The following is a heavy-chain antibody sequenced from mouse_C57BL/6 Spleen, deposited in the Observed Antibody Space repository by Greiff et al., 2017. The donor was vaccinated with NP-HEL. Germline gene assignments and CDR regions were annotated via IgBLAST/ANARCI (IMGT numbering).Heavy chain of an antibody. Sequence: QSGPGMVKPSQSLSLSCTVPGYSITSGYDWPWIRPFPGTKLEWMGYISYSGSTNYNPSLKSRISITHATSKNHFFLKLNSVTTEDTATYYCARGGDGYYAMDYWGQGTSVTVSS. CDR3: ARGGDGYYAMDY. V-gene: IGHV3-1*01. CDR2: ISYSGST. D-gene: IGHD2-3*01. J-gene: IGHJ4*01. CDR1: GYSITSGYD.